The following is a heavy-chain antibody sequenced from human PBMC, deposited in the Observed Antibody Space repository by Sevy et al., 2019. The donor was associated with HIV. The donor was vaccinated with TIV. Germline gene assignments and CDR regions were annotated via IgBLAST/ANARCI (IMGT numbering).Heavy chain of an antibody. CDR2: IYSGGST. Sequence: GGSLRLSCAASGFTVSSNYMSWVRQAPGKGLERVSVIYSGGSTYYADSVKGRFTISRDNSKNTLYLQMNSLRAEDTAVYYCARAPFKGFGDDAFDIWGQGTMVTVSS. J-gene: IGHJ3*02. CDR3: ARAPFKGFGDDAFDI. D-gene: IGHD3-10*01. CDR1: GFTVSSNY. V-gene: IGHV3-66*02.